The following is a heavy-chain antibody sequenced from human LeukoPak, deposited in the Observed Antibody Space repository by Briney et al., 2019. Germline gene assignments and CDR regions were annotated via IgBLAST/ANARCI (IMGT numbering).Heavy chain of an antibody. CDR3: ARNSRVVPAHPFDY. CDR2: IYYSGNT. J-gene: IGHJ4*02. D-gene: IGHD2-2*01. V-gene: IGHV4-31*03. CDR1: GGSISSGGYY. Sequence: SETLSLTCTVSGGSISSGGYYWSWIRQHPGKGLEWIGYIYYSGNTYYNPSLKSRVTISVDTSKNQFSLKLSSVTAADTAVYYCARNSRVVPAHPFDYWGQGTLVTVSS.